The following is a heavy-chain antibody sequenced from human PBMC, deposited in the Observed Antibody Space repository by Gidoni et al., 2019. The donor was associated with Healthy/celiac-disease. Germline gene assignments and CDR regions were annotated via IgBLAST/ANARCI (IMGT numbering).Heavy chain of an antibody. CDR1: GFTFSSYA. Sequence: EVQLLESGGGLVQPGGSLRLSCAASGFTFSSYAMSWVRQAPGKGLEWGSAISGSGGSTYYADSVKGRFTISRDNSKNTLYLQMNSLRAEDTAVYYCAKGPSFMVRGVTYFDYWGQGTLVTVSS. CDR3: AKGPSFMVRGVTYFDY. V-gene: IGHV3-23*01. D-gene: IGHD3-10*01. CDR2: ISGSGGST. J-gene: IGHJ4*02.